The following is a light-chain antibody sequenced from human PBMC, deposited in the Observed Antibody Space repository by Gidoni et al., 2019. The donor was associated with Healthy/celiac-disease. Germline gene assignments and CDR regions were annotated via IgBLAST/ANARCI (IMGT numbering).Light chain of an antibody. J-gene: IGLJ3*02. CDR3: ISHTSSNTRV. CDR1: SSDVCGYNY. CDR2: DFT. V-gene: IGLV2-14*01. Sequence: QAALTQHASVYGSPGQSITISCTGSSSDVCGYNYVSWYQQQPGQAPKLMIYDFTNRPSGVSNRFSGSKSGNTASLTISGLQAEDEADYYCISHTSSNTRVFGVGTEVTVL.